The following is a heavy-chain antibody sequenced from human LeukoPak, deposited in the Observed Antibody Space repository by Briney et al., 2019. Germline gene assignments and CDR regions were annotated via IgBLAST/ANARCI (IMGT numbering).Heavy chain of an antibody. D-gene: IGHD2-15*01. CDR1: GLTFSNFW. J-gene: IGHJ4*02. V-gene: IGHV3-7*03. CDR3: VGCSGGTCSDFDY. CDR2: IKQDGSET. Sequence: PGGSLRLSCVASGLTFSNFWMTWLRQAPGKGLEWVANIKQDGSETYYLDSVKGRFTISRDNAKNSMYPQMNRLRAEDTAVYYCVGCSGGTCSDFDYWGRGTLVTVSS.